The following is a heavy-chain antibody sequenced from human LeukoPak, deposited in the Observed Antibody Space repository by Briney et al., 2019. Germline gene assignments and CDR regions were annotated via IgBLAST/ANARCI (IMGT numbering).Heavy chain of an antibody. D-gene: IGHD3-3*01. CDR2: ISSSSNYI. Sequence: GGSLRLSCAASGFTFNTYSMNWVRQAPGKGLEWVSSISSSSNYIYYAESVKGRFTISRDNAKKSLYLQMNSLIAEDTAVYFCARGEGDFWSTSEGLLLHNWFDSWGQGTLVTVSS. J-gene: IGHJ5*01. CDR3: ARGEGDFWSTSEGLLLHNWFDS. V-gene: IGHV3-21*01. CDR1: GFTFNTYS.